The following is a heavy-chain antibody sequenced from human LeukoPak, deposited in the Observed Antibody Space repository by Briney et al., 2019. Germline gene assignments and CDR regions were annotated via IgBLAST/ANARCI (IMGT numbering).Heavy chain of an antibody. J-gene: IGHJ6*04. V-gene: IGHV4-38-2*01. Sequence: SETLSLTCAVSGYSISSGYYWGWIRQPPGKGLEWIGSIFHSGSTYYNPSLKSRVNMSVDTSKNQISLKLSSVPAADTAVYYCARASGSYGSGSYYHYGMDVWGKGTTVTVSS. CDR1: GYSISSGYY. CDR2: IFHSGST. D-gene: IGHD3-10*01. CDR3: ARASGSYGSGSYYHYGMDV.